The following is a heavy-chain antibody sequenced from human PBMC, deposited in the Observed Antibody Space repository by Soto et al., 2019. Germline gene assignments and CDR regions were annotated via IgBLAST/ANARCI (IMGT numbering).Heavy chain of an antibody. Sequence: VQLQESGPGLVKPSQTLSLTCSVSGGSISSGGYYWSWIRQHPEKGLEWIGYIYYSGSTNHNPSLKSRVIISVDTSSNRFSLDLRSVTAADTAIYYCARHSASWQWFDYWGQGTLVTVSS. CDR2: IYYSGST. V-gene: IGHV4-31*03. CDR1: GGSISSGGYY. J-gene: IGHJ5*01. D-gene: IGHD1-26*01. CDR3: ARHSASWQWFDY.